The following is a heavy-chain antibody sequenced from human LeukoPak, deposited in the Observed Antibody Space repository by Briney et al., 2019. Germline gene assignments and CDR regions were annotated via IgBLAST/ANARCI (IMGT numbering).Heavy chain of an antibody. CDR1: GGTFSSYA. CDR3: ARDFMVRGVLDDY. CDR2: IIPIFGTA. D-gene: IGHD3-10*01. Sequence: GSSVKVSCKASGGTFSSYAISWVRQAPGQGLEWMGRIIPIFGTANYAQKFQGRVTITTDESTSTAYMELSSLGSEDTALYYCARDFMVRGVLDDYWGQGTLVTVSS. J-gene: IGHJ4*02. V-gene: IGHV1-69*05.